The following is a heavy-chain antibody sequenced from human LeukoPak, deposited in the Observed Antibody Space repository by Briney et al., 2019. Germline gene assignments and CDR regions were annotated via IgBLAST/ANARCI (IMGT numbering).Heavy chain of an antibody. Sequence: PGGSLRLSCAASGFSFNNYDIHWVRQASGKGLEWVSAIDSAGDTYYAGSVKGRFIISRENAKNSLFLQMTSLRVGDTAVYYCAVDANGAFDYWGQGTLVTVSS. V-gene: IGHV3-13*01. J-gene: IGHJ4*02. CDR1: GFSFNNYD. CDR2: IDSAGDT. CDR3: AVDANGAFDY. D-gene: IGHD3-10*01.